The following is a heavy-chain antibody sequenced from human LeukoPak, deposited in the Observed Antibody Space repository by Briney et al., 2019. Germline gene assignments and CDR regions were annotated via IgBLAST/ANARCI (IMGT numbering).Heavy chain of an antibody. J-gene: IGHJ6*02. V-gene: IGHV3-74*01. Sequence: GGSLRLSCAASGFTFRTYWMHWVRQAPGKGLVWVSRINTDGRSTSYADSVKGRFTIPRDNAKNTLYLQMNSLRAEDTAVYYCARDAVDTANAVWGQGTTVTVSS. CDR2: INTDGRST. CDR3: ARDAVDTANAV. CDR1: GFTFRTYW. D-gene: IGHD5-18*01.